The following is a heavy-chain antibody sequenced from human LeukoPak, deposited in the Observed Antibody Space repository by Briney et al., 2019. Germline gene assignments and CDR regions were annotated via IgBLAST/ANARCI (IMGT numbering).Heavy chain of an antibody. D-gene: IGHD6-19*01. V-gene: IGHV1-69*06. CDR3: AKANLGYSSGWYDY. CDR2: IIPIFGTA. Sequence: SVKVSCKASGGTFSSYAISWVRQAPGQGLEWMGGIIPIFGTANYAQKFQGRVTITADKSTSTAYMELNSLRAEDTAVYYCAKANLGYSSGWYDYWGQGTLVTVSS. CDR1: GGTFSSYA. J-gene: IGHJ4*02.